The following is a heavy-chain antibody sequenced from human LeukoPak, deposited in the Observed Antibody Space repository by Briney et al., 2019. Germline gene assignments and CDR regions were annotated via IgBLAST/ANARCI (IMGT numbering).Heavy chain of an antibody. Sequence: SETLSLTCGVSGGSISGTNWWSWVRQPPGQVLEYIREISLAGQTNFNPSLNGRGTMSLDKSSNKLYLHLTSVTAADTATYFCSRESGPFCPFGYWGQGTLVIVSS. CDR1: GGSISGTNW. D-gene: IGHD1-26*01. CDR2: ISLAGQT. J-gene: IGHJ4*02. V-gene: IGHV4/OR15-8*02. CDR3: SRESGPFCPFGY.